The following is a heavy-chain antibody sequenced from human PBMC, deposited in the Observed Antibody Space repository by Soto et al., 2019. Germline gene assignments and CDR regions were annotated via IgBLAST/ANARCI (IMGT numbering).Heavy chain of an antibody. CDR1: GFTFSRYA. Sequence: VQLLESGGGLVQPGGSLRISCAASGFTFSRYAMSWVRQAPGKGLEWVSAISSTGGSTYYGDSLNGRFTISRDNSKNTLYLQMHSLRAEDTALYYCAKDVKGSGSLPSYCYGMDVWGQGTTVTVSS. V-gene: IGHV3-23*01. D-gene: IGHD3-10*01. CDR2: ISSTGGST. CDR3: AKDVKGSGSLPSYCYGMDV. J-gene: IGHJ6*02.